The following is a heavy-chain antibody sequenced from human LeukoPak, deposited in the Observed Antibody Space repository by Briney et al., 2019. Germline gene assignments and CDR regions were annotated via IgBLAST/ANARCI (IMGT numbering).Heavy chain of an antibody. CDR1: GFTSSSYG. CDR3: AKVRWDNSGWYYLDN. Sequence: GGSLRLSCAASGFTSSSYGMHWVRQAPGKGLEWVAVISYDGSNKYYADSVKGRFTISRDNSKNTLYLQMNSLRAEDTAVYYCAKVRWDNSGWYYLDNWGQGTLVTVSS. CDR2: ISYDGSNK. D-gene: IGHD6-19*01. V-gene: IGHV3-30*18. J-gene: IGHJ4*02.